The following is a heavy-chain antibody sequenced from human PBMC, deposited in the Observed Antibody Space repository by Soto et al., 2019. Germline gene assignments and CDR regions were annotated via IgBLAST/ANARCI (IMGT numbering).Heavy chain of an antibody. D-gene: IGHD2-15*01. CDR2: ISSGSSTI. J-gene: IGHJ4*02. V-gene: IGHV3-48*02. CDR3: ARDAGIFDF. CDR1: GFTFSSYD. Sequence: EVQLVESGGGLVQPGGSLRLSCAASGFTFSSYDMNWVRQAPGKGLEWVSYISSGSSTISYADSVKGRFTISRDNAKNSLYLQMNSRRDEDTAVYYCARDAGIFDFWGQGTLVTVSS.